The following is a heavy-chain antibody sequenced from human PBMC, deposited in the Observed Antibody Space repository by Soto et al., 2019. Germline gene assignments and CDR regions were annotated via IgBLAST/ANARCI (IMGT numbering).Heavy chain of an antibody. CDR1: GGSISSGGYY. CDR3: ASGSVVGATIYYCYGMDV. D-gene: IGHD1-26*01. CDR2: IYYSGST. J-gene: IGHJ6*02. V-gene: IGHV4-31*02. Sequence: PSETLSLTCTVSGGSISSGGYYWSWIRQHPGKGLEWIGYIYYSGSTYYNPSLKSRVTISVDTSKNQFSLKLSSVTAADTAVYYCASGSVVGATIYYCYGMDVSGQGTTVTVSS.